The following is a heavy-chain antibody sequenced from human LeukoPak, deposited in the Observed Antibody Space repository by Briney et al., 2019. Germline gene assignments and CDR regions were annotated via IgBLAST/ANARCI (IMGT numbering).Heavy chain of an antibody. J-gene: IGHJ3*02. Sequence: GGSLRLSCAASGFTFSSYGMHWVRQAPGKGLEWVAVISYDGSNEYYADSVKGRFTISRDNSKNTLYLQMNSLRAEDTAVYYCAREGPTNAFDIWGQGTMVTVSS. CDR1: GFTFSSYG. D-gene: IGHD1-26*01. CDR3: AREGPTNAFDI. CDR2: ISYDGSNE. V-gene: IGHV3-30*03.